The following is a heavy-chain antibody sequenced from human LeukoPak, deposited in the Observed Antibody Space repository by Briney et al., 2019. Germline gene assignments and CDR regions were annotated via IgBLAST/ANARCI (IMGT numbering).Heavy chain of an antibody. V-gene: IGHV1-69*13. D-gene: IGHD2-8*01. Sequence: ASVKVSCKASGGTFSSYAISWVRQAPGQGLEWMGGIIPIFGTANYAQKFQGRVTITADESTSTAYMELSSLRSEDTAVYYCARPRGNDYNYYMDVWGKGTTVTVSS. CDR1: GGTFSSYA. J-gene: IGHJ6*03. CDR2: IIPIFGTA. CDR3: ARPRGNDYNYYMDV.